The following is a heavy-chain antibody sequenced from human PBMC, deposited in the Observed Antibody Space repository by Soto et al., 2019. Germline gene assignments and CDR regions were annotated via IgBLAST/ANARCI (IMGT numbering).Heavy chain of an antibody. CDR2: IDGSGGIT. CDR1: GFTFGTTD. J-gene: IGHJ5*02. D-gene: IGHD3-10*01. CDR3: VKNSGWFNT. Sequence: QLLQSGGGLVQPGGSLTLSCAASGFTFGTTDMSWVRQAPGEGLEWVSTIDGSGGITYYADSVKGRFTISRDNSRNTVYLQMNSLSGDHTALYYCVKNSGWFNTWGQGALVTVSS. V-gene: IGHV3-23*01.